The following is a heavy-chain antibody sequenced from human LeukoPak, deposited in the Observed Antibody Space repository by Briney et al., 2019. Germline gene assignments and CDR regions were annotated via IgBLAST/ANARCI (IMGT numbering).Heavy chain of an antibody. D-gene: IGHD3-22*01. V-gene: IGHV1-18*01. J-gene: IGHJ4*02. CDR2: ISAYNGNT. CDR3: ARDLAEPYYYDSSGYYSGDY. Sequence: ASVKVPCKASGYTFTSYGISWVRQAPGQGLEWMGWISAYNGNTNYAQKLQGRVTMTTDTSTSTAYMELRSLRSDDTAVYYCARDLAEPYYYDSSGYYSGDYWGQGTLVTVSS. CDR1: GYTFTSYG.